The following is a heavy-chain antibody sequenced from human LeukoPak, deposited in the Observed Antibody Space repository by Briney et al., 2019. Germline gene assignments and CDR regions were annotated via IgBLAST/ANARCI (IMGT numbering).Heavy chain of an antibody. CDR1: GGSLSSNSEY. J-gene: IGHJ4*02. CDR3: ARRYGGNPCYFDY. CDR2: IYYSGTT. V-gene: IGHV4-39*01. D-gene: IGHD4-23*01. Sequence: SETLSLTCTVSGGSLSSNSEYCVWMPQPPGRGLEWIGNIYYSGTTYYNPSLKSRVTISVDTSKSQFSLKLSSVTAADTAVYYCARRYGGNPCYFDYWGQGTLVTVSS.